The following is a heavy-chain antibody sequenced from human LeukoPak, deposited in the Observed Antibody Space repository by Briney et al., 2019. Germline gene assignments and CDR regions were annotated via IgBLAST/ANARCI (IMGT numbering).Heavy chain of an antibody. CDR3: ARVQSRSSSSRGPYYYGMDV. J-gene: IGHJ6*02. CDR2: INPNNGGT. CDR1: GYTFTGYY. D-gene: IGHD6-6*01. Sequence: GASVKVSCKASGYTFTGYYMHCVRQAPGQGLEWMGWINPNNGGTYFAQKFQGRVTMTRDTSISTAYMELSSLRSEDTAVYYCARVQSRSSSSRGPYYYGMDVWGQGTTVTVSS. V-gene: IGHV1-2*02.